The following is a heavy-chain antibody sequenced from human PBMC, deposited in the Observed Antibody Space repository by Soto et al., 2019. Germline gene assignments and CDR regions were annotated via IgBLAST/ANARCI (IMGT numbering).Heavy chain of an antibody. CDR3: ARGGPYNWNYYVY. V-gene: IGHV4-59*01. CDR1: GGSISSYY. J-gene: IGHJ4*02. CDR2: IYYSGST. D-gene: IGHD1-20*01. Sequence: QVQLQESGPGLVKPSETLSLTYSVSGGSISSYYWSWIRQPPGKGLELIGYIYYSGSTNYNPSLTSRVTLSVDTSKKQVSLKLSSVTAADTAVYFCARGGPYNWNYYVYWGQGTLVTVSS.